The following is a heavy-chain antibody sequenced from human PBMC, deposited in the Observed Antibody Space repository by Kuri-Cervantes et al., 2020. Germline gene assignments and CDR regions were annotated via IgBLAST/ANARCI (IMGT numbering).Heavy chain of an antibody. CDR2: ISSSSSTI. CDR3: ALVPSGSSGY. J-gene: IGHJ4*02. CDR1: GFTFSSYS. V-gene: IGHV3-48*02. D-gene: IGHD1-26*01. Sequence: GESLKISCAASGFTFSSYSMNWVRQAPGKGLEWVSYISSSSSTIYYADSVKGRFTISRDNARDSLYLQMNNLRDEDTAVYYCALVPSGSSGYWGQGTLVTVSS.